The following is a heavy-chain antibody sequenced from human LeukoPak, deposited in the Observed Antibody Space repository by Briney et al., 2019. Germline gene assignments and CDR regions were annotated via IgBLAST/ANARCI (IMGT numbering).Heavy chain of an antibody. V-gene: IGHV1-69*02. CDR2: IIPILGIA. Sequence: ASVKVSCKASGGTFSSYTISWVRQAPGQGLEWMGRIIPILGIANYAQKFQGRVTITADKSTSTDYMELSSLRSEDTAVYYCATTNDYDFWSGLDYWGRGTLVTVSS. CDR1: GGTFSSYT. J-gene: IGHJ4*02. D-gene: IGHD3-3*01. CDR3: ATTNDYDFWSGLDY.